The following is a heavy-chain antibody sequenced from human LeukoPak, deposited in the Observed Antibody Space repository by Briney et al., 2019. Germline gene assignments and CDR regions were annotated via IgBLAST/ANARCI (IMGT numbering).Heavy chain of an antibody. D-gene: IGHD1-7*01. CDR2: IKSKTDGGTT. Sequence: PGGSLRLSCAASGFTFSNAWMSWVRQAPGKRLEWVGRIKSKTDGGTTDYAAPVKGRFTISRDDSKNTLYLQMNSLKTEDTAVYYCTTDKGEYNWNLGDYWGQGTLVTVSS. V-gene: IGHV3-15*01. J-gene: IGHJ4*02. CDR1: GFTFSNAW. CDR3: TTDKGEYNWNLGDY.